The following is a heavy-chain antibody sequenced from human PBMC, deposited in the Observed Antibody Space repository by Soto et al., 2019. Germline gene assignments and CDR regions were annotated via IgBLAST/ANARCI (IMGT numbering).Heavy chain of an antibody. CDR1: GYTFSNYY. V-gene: IGHV1-46*01. Sequence: ASVKVSCKASGYTFSNYYIHWVRQAPGQGLEWMGIINPNVGSTSYAQIFQGRVTITRDTSTNAVYMELRSLRSEDTAVYYCARGDHSGSSASAYWGQGTLVTVSS. CDR3: ARGDHSGSSASAY. D-gene: IGHD3-22*01. CDR2: INPNVGST. J-gene: IGHJ4*02.